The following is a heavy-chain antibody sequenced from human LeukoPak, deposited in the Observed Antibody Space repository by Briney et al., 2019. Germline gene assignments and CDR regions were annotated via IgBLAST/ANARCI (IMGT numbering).Heavy chain of an antibody. V-gene: IGHV3-23*01. CDR3: AKAPVTSCRGALCYPFDS. Sequence: PGGSLRLSCTVSGFSLSSYALSWVRRAPGKGLEWVSATSSSDAGKYYADSVRGRFTISRDNSRNTMYLQMNSLRVEDAAVYYCAKAPVTSCRGALCYPFDSWGQGTLVTVSS. CDR1: GFSLSSYA. J-gene: IGHJ4*02. D-gene: IGHD2-15*01. CDR2: TSSSDAGK.